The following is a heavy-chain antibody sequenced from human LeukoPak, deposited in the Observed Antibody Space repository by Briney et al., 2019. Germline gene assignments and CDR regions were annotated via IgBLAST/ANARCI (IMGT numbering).Heavy chain of an antibody. CDR2: INAGNGNT. J-gene: IGHJ5*02. V-gene: IGHV1-3*01. D-gene: IGHD3-10*01. CDR3: ARNMVRGVPNWFDP. CDR1: GYTFTSYA. Sequence: ASVKVSCKASGYTFTSYAMHWVRQAPGQRLEWMGWINAGNGNTKYSQKFQGRVTITRDTSASTAYMELSSLRSEDTAVYYCARNMVRGVPNWFDPWGQGTLVTVSS.